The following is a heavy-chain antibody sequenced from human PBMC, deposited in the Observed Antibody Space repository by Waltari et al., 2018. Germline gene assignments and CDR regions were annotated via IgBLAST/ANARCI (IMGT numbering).Heavy chain of an antibody. CDR1: GFTFGYHA. CDR2: FYSGGTT. D-gene: IGHD3-3*01. CDR3: AKDSSPFLEHRVYYYYYMDV. V-gene: IGHV3-23*03. Sequence: EVQLLESGGGLVQPGGSLRLSCAASGFTFGYHALSWVRQAPGRGLEWVSVFYSGGTTYYADSVKGRFTISRDNSKNTLYLQMNSLRAEDTAVYYCAKDSSPFLEHRVYYYYYMDVWGKGTTVTVSS. J-gene: IGHJ6*03.